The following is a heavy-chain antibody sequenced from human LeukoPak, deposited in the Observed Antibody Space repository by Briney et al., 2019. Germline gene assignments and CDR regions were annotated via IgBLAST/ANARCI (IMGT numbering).Heavy chain of an antibody. Sequence: GGSLRLSCAASGFTFSSYAMSWVRQAPGKGLEWISAINHRGSSTYYTDSVKGRFTISRDNSKNTLYLQMNSLRAEDTAVYYCAKSDYGYWGQGTLVTVSS. CDR3: AKSDYGY. CDR2: INHRGSST. CDR1: GFTFSSYA. J-gene: IGHJ4*02. D-gene: IGHD4-17*01. V-gene: IGHV3-23*01.